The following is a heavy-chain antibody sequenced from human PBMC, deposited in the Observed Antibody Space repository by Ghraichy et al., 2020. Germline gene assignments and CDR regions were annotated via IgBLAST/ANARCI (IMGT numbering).Heavy chain of an antibody. D-gene: IGHD6-13*01. CDR2: IRYDGNNK. CDR1: GFSFTNYD. Sequence: GGSLRLSCAASGFSFTNYDMHWVRQAPGKGLEWVAIIRYDGNNKYYADSVKGRFTISRDNSKNTLYLQMNNLRAEDTAVYYCAKDLYSSSWNFDYWGQGTLVTVSS. V-gene: IGHV3-30*02. CDR3: AKDLYSSSWNFDY. J-gene: IGHJ4*02.